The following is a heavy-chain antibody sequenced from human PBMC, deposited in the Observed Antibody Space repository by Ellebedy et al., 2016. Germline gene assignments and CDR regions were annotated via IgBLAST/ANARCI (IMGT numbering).Heavy chain of an antibody. Sequence: SETLSLTCTVSGVSISSSSYYWSWIRPPPGKGLEWIGYIYYSGSTNYNPSLKSRVTISVDTSKNQFSLKLSSVTAADTAVYYCARHREEWGRAFDIWGQGTMVTVSS. D-gene: IGHD1-26*01. CDR1: GVSISSSSYY. CDR3: ARHREEWGRAFDI. J-gene: IGHJ3*02. CDR2: IYYSGST. V-gene: IGHV4-61*05.